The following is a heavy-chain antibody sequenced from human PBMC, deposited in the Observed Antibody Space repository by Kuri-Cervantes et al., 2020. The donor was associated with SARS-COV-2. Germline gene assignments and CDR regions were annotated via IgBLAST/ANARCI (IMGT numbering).Heavy chain of an antibody. CDR2: IYPGDSDT. D-gene: IGHD4-17*01. CDR3: ASRGTTVPAGNY. CDR1: GHTLTNYW. J-gene: IGHJ4*02. Sequence: KVSCKASGHTLTNYWIGWVRQMPGKGLEWVGIIYPGDSDTRYSPSFQGQVTISADKSITTAYLQWSSLKAPDTAIYYCASRGTTVPAGNYWGQGTLVTVSS. V-gene: IGHV5-51*01.